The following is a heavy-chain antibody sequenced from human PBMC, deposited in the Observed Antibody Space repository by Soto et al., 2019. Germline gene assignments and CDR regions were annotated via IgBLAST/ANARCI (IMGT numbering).Heavy chain of an antibody. D-gene: IGHD2-15*01. J-gene: IGHJ4*02. CDR3: ARESRYCSGGSCYFLPGIDY. CDR1: GGTFSSYA. Sequence: QVQLVQSGAEVKKPGSSVKVSCTASGGTFSSYAISWVRQAPGQGLEWMGGIIPIFGTANYAQKFQGRVTITADEATSTAYMELSSLRSEYTSVYYCARESRYCSGGSCYFLPGIDYWGQGTLVTVSS. V-gene: IGHV1-69*12. CDR2: IIPIFGTA.